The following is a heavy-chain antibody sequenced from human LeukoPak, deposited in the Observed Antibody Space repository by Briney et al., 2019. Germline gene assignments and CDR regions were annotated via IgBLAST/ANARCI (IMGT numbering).Heavy chain of an antibody. CDR2: MNPNSGNT. D-gene: IGHD3-10*01. V-gene: IGHV1-8*03. Sequence: ASVKVSCKASGYTFTSYDINWVRQATGQGLEWMGWMNPNSGNTGYAQKFQGRVTITRNTSISTAYMELSSLRSEDTAVYYCARGTPYYSGSGSYYLFDYWGQGTLVTVSS. J-gene: IGHJ4*02. CDR1: GYTFTSYD. CDR3: ARGTPYYSGSGSYYLFDY.